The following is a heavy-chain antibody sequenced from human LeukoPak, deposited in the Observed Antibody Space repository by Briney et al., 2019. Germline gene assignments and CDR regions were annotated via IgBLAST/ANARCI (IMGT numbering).Heavy chain of an antibody. CDR3: ARLYYSYGIMDFDY. CDR1: GYSISSGYY. CDR2: IYHSGST. Sequence: PSETLSLTCAVSGYSISSGYYWGWIRQPPGKGLEWIGSIYHSGSTYYNPSLKSRVTISVDTSKNQFSLKLSSVTAADTAVYYRARLYYSYGIMDFDYWGQRTLVTVSS. J-gene: IGHJ4*02. V-gene: IGHV4-38-2*01. D-gene: IGHD5-18*01.